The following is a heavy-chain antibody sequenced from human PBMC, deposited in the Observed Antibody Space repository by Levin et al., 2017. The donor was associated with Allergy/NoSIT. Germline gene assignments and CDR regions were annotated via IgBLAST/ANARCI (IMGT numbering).Heavy chain of an antibody. CDR3: AKGFDE. CDR1: GFTFSNYE. CDR2: ISSRDNTK. Sequence: GGSLRLSCVTSGFTFSNYEMNWVRQAPGKGLEWVSYISSRDNTKYYADSVKGRFTISRDNAKNSLYLQMNSLRAEDRAFYYCAKGFDEWGQGTLVTVSS. V-gene: IGHV3-48*03. J-gene: IGHJ4*02.